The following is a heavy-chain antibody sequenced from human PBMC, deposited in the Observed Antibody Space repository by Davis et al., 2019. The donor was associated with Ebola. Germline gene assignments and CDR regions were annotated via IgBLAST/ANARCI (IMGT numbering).Heavy chain of an antibody. J-gene: IGHJ6*04. CDR3: AREGDCSSTSCYNRMDV. Sequence: ASVKVSCKASGYTFTSYDINWVRQATGQGLEWMGWMNPNSGNTGYAQKFQGRVTMTRNTSISTAYMELSSLRSEDTAVYYCAREGDCSSTSCYNRMDVWGKGTTVTVSS. CDR2: MNPNSGNT. V-gene: IGHV1-8*01. CDR1: GYTFTSYD. D-gene: IGHD2-2*02.